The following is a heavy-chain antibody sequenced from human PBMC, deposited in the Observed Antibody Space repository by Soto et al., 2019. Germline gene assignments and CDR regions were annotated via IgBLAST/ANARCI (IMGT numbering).Heavy chain of an antibody. J-gene: IGHJ3*02. V-gene: IGHV3-30*18. CDR1: GFTFSSYG. Sequence: GGSLRLSCAASGFTFSSYGMHWVRQAPGKGLEWVAVISYDGSNKYYADSVKGRFTISRDNSKNTLYLQMNSLRAEDTAVYYCAKRPARAHYYDSSGQDAFDIWGQGTMVTVSS. D-gene: IGHD3-22*01. CDR3: AKRPARAHYYDSSGQDAFDI. CDR2: ISYDGSNK.